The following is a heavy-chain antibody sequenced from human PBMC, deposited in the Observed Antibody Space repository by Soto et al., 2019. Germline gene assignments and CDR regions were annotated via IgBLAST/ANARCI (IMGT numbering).Heavy chain of an antibody. CDR2: INPNSGGT. CDR1: GYAFSGYY. Sequence: GASVKVACKAAGYAFSGYYMHCGRQAPGQGLEWMGWINPNSGGTNYAQKFQGWVTMTRDTSISTAYMELSRLRSDDTAVYYCAREAAARPLHYYGMDVWGQGTTVTVSS. V-gene: IGHV1-2*04. CDR3: AREAAARPLHYYGMDV. D-gene: IGHD6-6*01. J-gene: IGHJ6*02.